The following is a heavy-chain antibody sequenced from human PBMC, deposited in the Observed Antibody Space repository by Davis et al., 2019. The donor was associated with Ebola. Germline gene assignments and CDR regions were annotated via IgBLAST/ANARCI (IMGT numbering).Heavy chain of an antibody. V-gene: IGHV3-53*04. CDR3: ARDYGDYVYGMDV. J-gene: IGHJ6*02. CDR2: IYSGGST. D-gene: IGHD4-17*01. CDR1: GFTFSSYW. Sequence: GESLKISCAASGFTFSSYWMSWVRQAPGKGLEWVSVIYSGGSTYYADSVKGRFTISRHNSKNTLYLQMNSLRAEDTAVYYCARDYGDYVYGMDVWGQGTTVTVSS.